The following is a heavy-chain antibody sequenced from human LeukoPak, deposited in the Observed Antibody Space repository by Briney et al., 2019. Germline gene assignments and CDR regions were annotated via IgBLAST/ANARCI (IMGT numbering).Heavy chain of an antibody. CDR1: GFTFSSYW. J-gene: IGHJ4*02. CDR2: IYYNGST. D-gene: IGHD6-19*01. V-gene: IGHV4-59*05. Sequence: GSLRLSCAASGFTFSSYWMSWVRQPPGKGLEWIASIYYNGSTYNNPSLKSRVTISVDTSRNQFSLKLSSVTATDTAVYYCASLAVAGLSEGYWGQGTLVIVSS. CDR3: ASLAVAGLSEGY.